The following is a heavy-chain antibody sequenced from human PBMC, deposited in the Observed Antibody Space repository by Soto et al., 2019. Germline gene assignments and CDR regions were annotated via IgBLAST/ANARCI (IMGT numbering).Heavy chain of an antibody. J-gene: IGHJ4*02. V-gene: IGHV4-39*01. Sequence: SETLSLTCTVSGGSISSSSYYWGWIRQPPGKGLEWIGSIYYSGSTYYNPSLKSQVTISVDTSKNQFSLKLRSVTAADTDVYFCARPLDYYDSSGFDYWGQGTLVTVSS. CDR1: GGSISSSSYY. D-gene: IGHD3-22*01. CDR2: IYYSGST. CDR3: ARPLDYYDSSGFDY.